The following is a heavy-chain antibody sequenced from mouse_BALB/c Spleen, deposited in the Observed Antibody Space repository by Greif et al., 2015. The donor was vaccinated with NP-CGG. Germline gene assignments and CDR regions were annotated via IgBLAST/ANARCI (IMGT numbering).Heavy chain of an antibody. CDR3: ARVGNYYFDY. V-gene: IGHV1-80*01. CDR2: IYPGDGDT. D-gene: IGHD2-1*01. Sequence: LVESGAELVRPGSSVKISCKASGCAFRSYWMNWVKQRPGQGLEWIGQIYPGDGDTNYNGKFKGKATLTADKSSSTAYMQLSSLTSEDSAVYFCARVGNYYFDYWGQGTTLTVSS. J-gene: IGHJ2*01. CDR1: GCAFRSYW.